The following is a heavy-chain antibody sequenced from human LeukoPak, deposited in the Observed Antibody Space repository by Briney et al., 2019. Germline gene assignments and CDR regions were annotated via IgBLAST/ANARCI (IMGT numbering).Heavy chain of an antibody. J-gene: IGHJ4*02. V-gene: IGHV3-21*01. CDR1: GYTFGSFS. CDR2: ISVRSNYI. Sequence: PGGSLRLSCVASGYTFGSFSINWVRQAPGKGLEWVSSISVRSNYIYYADSVRGRFSISRDDARNSLYLQMDSLRGDDTAVYYCARLRRNSDSSGYYYYYDYWGQGTLVTVSS. CDR3: ARLRRNSDSSGYYYYYDY. D-gene: IGHD3-22*01.